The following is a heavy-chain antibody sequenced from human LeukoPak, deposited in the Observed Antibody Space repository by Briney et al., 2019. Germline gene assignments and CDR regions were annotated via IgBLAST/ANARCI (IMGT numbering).Heavy chain of an antibody. CDR3: AKDRPNYFGSNGHYYRRNGDS. J-gene: IGHJ5*01. V-gene: IGHV3-23*01. Sequence: GGSLRLSCTASGFTFSIYAMSWVRQAPGRGLEWVSAITSSGDTTFYADSVRGRFTISRDNSKNTLYLQMRSLRAEDTAVFYCAKDRPNYFGSNGHYYRRNGDSWGQGTLVTVSS. D-gene: IGHD3-10*01. CDR1: GFTFSIYA. CDR2: ITSSGDTT.